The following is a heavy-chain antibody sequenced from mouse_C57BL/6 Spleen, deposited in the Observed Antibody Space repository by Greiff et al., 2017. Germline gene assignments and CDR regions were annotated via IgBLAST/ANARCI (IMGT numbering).Heavy chain of an antibody. V-gene: IGHV1-72*01. D-gene: IGHD1-3*01. CDR1: GYTFTSYW. CDR2: IDPTSGGT. J-gene: IGHJ2*01. Sequence: QVQLQQPGAELVKPGASVKLSCKASGYTFTSYWMHWVKQRPGRGLEWIGTIDPTSGGTKYNEKFKSKATRTIDKPSSTADMHLSSLTSEASAGYYGARSGGDYWGQGTTLTVSS. CDR3: ARSGGDY.